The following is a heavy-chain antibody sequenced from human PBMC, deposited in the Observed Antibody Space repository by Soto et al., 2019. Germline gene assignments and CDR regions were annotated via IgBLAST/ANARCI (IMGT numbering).Heavy chain of an antibody. CDR3: TALGPVASRLEF. CDR2: VKSKGAGGTI. CDR1: GFTFTSAW. D-gene: IGHD6-19*01. J-gene: IGHJ4*02. Sequence: EVQLVESGGALIEPGGSLRLSCAGSGFTFTSAWMSRVRQAPGKGLEWIGRVKSKGAGGTIDYGAPVKGRFTISRDDSKNLVYLQMNSLKTEDTAVYYCTALGPVASRLEFWGQGTLVTVSS. V-gene: IGHV3-15*02.